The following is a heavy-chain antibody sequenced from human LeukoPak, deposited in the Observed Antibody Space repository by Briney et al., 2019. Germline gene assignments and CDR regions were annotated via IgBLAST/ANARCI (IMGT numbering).Heavy chain of an antibody. V-gene: IGHV1-8*01. D-gene: IGHD3-9*01. CDR2: MNPNSGNT. J-gene: IGHJ1*01. CDR3: ARVIRVGILTVREYFQH. Sequence: ASVKVSCKASGYTFTIYDINWVRQGPGQGLEWMGWMNPNSGNTGYAQKFQGRVTMTRNTSISTAYMELSSLRSEDTAVYYCARVIRVGILTVREYFQHWGQGTLVTVSS. CDR1: GYTFTIYD.